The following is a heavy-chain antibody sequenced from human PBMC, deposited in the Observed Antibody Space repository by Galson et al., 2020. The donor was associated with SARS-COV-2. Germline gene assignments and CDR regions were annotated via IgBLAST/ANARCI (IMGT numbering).Heavy chain of an antibody. CDR2: ISYSGST. V-gene: IGHV4-59*01. Sequence: TSETLSLTCSVSDVSMTSYYWSWIRQPPGKGLEWIGYISYSGSTSYNPSLRSRVTILVDLSKNQFSLNLSSVTAADTAVYYCARDPAPLYGDNYYYGMDVWGRGTTVTVSS. CDR1: DVSMTSYY. CDR3: ARDPAPLYGDNYYYGMDV. J-gene: IGHJ6*02. D-gene: IGHD4-17*01.